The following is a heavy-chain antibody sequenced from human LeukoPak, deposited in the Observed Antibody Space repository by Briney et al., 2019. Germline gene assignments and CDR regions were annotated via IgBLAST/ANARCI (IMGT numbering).Heavy chain of an antibody. D-gene: IGHD3-10*01. CDR2: IYYSGST. V-gene: IGHV4-59*01. Sequence: PSEALSLTCTVSGGSISSYYWSWIRQPPGKGLEWIGYIYYSGSTNYNPSLKSRVTISVDTSKNQFSLKLTSVTAADTAVYYCARDRELGYWGQGTQVTVSS. J-gene: IGHJ4*02. CDR3: ARDRELGY. CDR1: GGSISSYY.